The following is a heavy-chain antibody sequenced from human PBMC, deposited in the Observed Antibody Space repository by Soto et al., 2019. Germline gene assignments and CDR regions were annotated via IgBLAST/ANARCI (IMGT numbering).Heavy chain of an antibody. J-gene: IGHJ5*02. CDR2: LNAGTGNT. Sequence: ASLKVSCKASGDTFTSYAMQWGRQAPGHRLEWMGGLNAGTGNTKYSQKFHGRFTITRDTSASIAYMELSSLRSEDTAVYYCVRGTGVVVPAALDPWGQGTLVTGSS. D-gene: IGHD2-2*01. CDR3: VRGTGVVVPAALDP. CDR1: GDTFTSYA. V-gene: IGHV1-3*01.